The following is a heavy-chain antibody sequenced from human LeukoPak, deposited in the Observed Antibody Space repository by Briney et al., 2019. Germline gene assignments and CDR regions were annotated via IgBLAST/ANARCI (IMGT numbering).Heavy chain of an antibody. D-gene: IGHD6-6*01. J-gene: IGHJ5*02. CDR1: GYTFTTYG. CDR2: ISAYNGNT. Sequence: ASVKVSCKASGYTFTTYGISWVRQAPGQGLDWMVWISAYNGNTNYAQKLQGRVTKTTDTSTSTAYMELRSLRSDDTAVYYCARDLIAARPNWYDPWGQGTLVTVSS. CDR3: ARDLIAARPNWYDP. V-gene: IGHV1-18*01.